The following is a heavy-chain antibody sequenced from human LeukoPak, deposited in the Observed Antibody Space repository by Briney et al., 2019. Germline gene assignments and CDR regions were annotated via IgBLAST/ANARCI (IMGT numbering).Heavy chain of an antibody. D-gene: IGHD3-10*01. CDR1: GYTFTGYY. CDR2: INPNSGGT. J-gene: IGHJ5*02. CDR3: ARLPMVRGVQNWFDP. Sequence: ASVKVSCKASGYTFTGYYMHWVRQAPGQGLEWMGWINPNSGGTNYAQKFQGRVTMTRDTSIGTAYMELSRLRSDDTAVYYCARLPMVRGVQNWFDPWGQGTLVTVSS. V-gene: IGHV1-2*02.